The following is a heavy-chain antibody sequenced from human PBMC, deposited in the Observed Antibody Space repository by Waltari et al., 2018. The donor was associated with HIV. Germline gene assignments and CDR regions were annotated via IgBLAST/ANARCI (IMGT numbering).Heavy chain of an antibody. J-gene: IGHJ1*01. Sequence: QVRLVQSGAEVKQPGASVKVSCKASGFSSTRYGFSWGRQAPGQGLEWMGWIHTYTGNTDSAENFQGRVTMTRDTFTNTIYMELRTLKSDDSAIYFCVRDLSPMGKSGWYDSWGQGTVVTVSS. CDR3: VRDLSPMGKSGWYDS. D-gene: IGHD6-19*01. V-gene: IGHV1-18*04. CDR1: GFSSTRYG. CDR2: IHTYTGNT.